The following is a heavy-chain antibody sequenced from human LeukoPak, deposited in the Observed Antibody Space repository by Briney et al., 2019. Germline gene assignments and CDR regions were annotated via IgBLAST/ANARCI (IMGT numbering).Heavy chain of an antibody. J-gene: IGHJ4*02. CDR2: INLNSGNT. D-gene: IGHD1-26*01. Sequence: ASVKVSCKASGYTFTSYGISWVRQATGQGLEWMGWINLNSGNTGYAQNFQGRLTMTGDTSINTAYMELSTLRSEDTAVYYCARVTGSIDYWGQGTLVTVSS. V-gene: IGHV1-8*02. CDR1: GYTFTSYG. CDR3: ARVTGSIDY.